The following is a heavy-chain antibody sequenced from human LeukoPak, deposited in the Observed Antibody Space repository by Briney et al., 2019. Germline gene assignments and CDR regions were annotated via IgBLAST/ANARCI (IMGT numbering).Heavy chain of an antibody. Sequence: SGPTLVKPTQTLTLTCTFSGFSLTTSGVGVGWIRQPPGKALEWLALIYWNDDKRYSPSLKSRLTITMDTSKNQVVLTMTNMDPVDTATYYCAHLHGSTLNFAYWGQGTLVTVSS. J-gene: IGHJ4*02. CDR3: AHLHGSTLNFAY. D-gene: IGHD3/OR15-3a*01. CDR2: IYWNDDK. CDR1: GFSLTTSGVG. V-gene: IGHV2-5*01.